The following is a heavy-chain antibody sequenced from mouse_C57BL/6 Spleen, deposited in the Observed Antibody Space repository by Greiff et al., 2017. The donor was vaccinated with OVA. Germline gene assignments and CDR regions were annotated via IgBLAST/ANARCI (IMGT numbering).Heavy chain of an antibody. CDR1: GFTFSSYT. D-gene: IGHD1-1*01. J-gene: IGHJ1*03. CDR3: ARPDYYGSSFDWYFDV. Sequence: EVMLVESGGGLVKPGGSLKLSCAASGFTFSSYTMSWVRQTPEKRLEWVATISGGGGNTYYTERVKGRFTLSSDNDKNTLYLQMSSLMSEYTALYYCARPDYYGSSFDWYFDVWGTGTTVTVSS. CDR2: ISGGGGNT. V-gene: IGHV5-9*01.